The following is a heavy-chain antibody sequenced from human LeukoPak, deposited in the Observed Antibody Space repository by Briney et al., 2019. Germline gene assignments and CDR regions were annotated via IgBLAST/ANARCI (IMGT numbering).Heavy chain of an antibody. Sequence: GGSLRLSCAASGFTFSSYWMSWVRQAPGKGLEWVANIKQDGSEKYYVDSVKGRFTISRDNARNTLYLQMNSLRAEDTAVYYCARGSVRIIGVIPKPFDYWGQGMLVTVSS. J-gene: IGHJ4*02. CDR2: IKQDGSEK. CDR3: ARGSVRIIGVIPKPFDY. V-gene: IGHV3-7*01. D-gene: IGHD3-3*01. CDR1: GFTFSSYW.